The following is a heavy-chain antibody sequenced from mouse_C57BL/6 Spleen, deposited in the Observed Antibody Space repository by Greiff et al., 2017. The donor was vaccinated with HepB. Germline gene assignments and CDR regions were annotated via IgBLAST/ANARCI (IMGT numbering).Heavy chain of an antibody. V-gene: IGHV1-26*01. CDR3: ARGDYSNYENYFDY. CDR1: GYTFTDYY. CDR2: INPNNGGT. D-gene: IGHD2-5*01. J-gene: IGHJ2*01. Sequence: EVQLQQSGPELVKPGASVKISCKASGYTFTDYYMNWVKQSHGKSLEWIGDINPNNGGTSYNQKFKGKATLTVDKSSSTAYMELRSLTSEDSAVYYCARGDYSNYENYFDYWGQGTTLTVSS.